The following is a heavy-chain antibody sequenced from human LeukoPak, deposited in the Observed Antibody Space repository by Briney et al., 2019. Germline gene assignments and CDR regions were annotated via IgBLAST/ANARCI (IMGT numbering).Heavy chain of an antibody. CDR3: ARGYDSSGYYYVPFDY. CDR2: IIPIFGTA. D-gene: IGHD3-22*01. V-gene: IGHV1-69*13. J-gene: IGHJ4*02. Sequence: SVKVSCKASGGTFSSYAISWVRQAPGQGLEWMGGIIPIFGTANYAQKFQGRVTITADESTSTAYMELSSLRSEDTAVYYCARGYDSSGYYYVPFDYWGQGTLVTVSS. CDR1: GGTFSSYA.